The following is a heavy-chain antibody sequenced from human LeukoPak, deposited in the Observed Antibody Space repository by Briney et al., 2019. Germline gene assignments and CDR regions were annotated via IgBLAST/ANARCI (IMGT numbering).Heavy chain of an antibody. J-gene: IGHJ6*03. Sequence: GSLRLSCAASGFTFSDYYMSWIRQPPGKGLEWIGYIYYSGSTNYNPSLKSRVTISVDTSKNQFSLKLSSVTAADTAVYYCARGGQVRLGYYYYMDVWGKGTTVTVSS. D-gene: IGHD2-2*01. CDR1: GFTFSDYY. CDR2: IYYSGST. V-gene: IGHV4-59*01. CDR3: ARGGQVRLGYYYYMDV.